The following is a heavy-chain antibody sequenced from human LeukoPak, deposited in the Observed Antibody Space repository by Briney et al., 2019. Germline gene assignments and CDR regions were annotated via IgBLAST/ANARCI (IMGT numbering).Heavy chain of an antibody. D-gene: IGHD3/OR15-3a*01. CDR1: GGSFSGYY. V-gene: IGHV4-34*01. CDR2: INHSGST. Sequence: SETLSLTCAVYGGSFSGYYWSWIRQPPGKGLEWIGEINHSGSTNYNPSLKSRVTISVDTSKNQFSLKLSSVTAADTAVYYCGRGGRGLVPRPDSWGQEPLVTVSS. J-gene: IGHJ4*02. CDR3: GRGGRGLVPRPDS.